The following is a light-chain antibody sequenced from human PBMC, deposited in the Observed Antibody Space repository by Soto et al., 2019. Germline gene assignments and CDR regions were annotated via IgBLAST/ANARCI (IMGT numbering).Light chain of an antibody. Sequence: EIVMTQSPATLSVSPGERATLSCRASQSVSSNLAWNQQKPGQAPRLLIYGASTRATGIPARFSGSGSGTEFTLTISSLQSEDFAVYYCQQYDNWPPAWTFGQGTKVAI. J-gene: IGKJ1*01. CDR3: QQYDNWPPAWT. V-gene: IGKV3-15*01. CDR2: GAS. CDR1: QSVSSN.